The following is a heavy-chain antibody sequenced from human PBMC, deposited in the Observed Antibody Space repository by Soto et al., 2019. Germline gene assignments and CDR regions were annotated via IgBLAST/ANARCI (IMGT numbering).Heavy chain of an antibody. J-gene: IGHJ4*02. V-gene: IGHV3-23*01. CDR1: GFTFSDYA. CDR2: IGANGGTT. Sequence: GGSLRLSCASSGFTFSDYALIWVRQAPGKGLEWVSSIGANGGTTFYADSVKGRFTISRDNSKNTLYLQMDSLGAEDTAVYYCAKSIIGTRFFDYWGQGTLVTVSS. D-gene: IGHD1-1*01. CDR3: AKSIIGTRFFDY.